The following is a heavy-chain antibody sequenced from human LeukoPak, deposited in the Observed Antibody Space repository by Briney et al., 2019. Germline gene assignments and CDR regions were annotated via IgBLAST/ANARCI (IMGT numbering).Heavy chain of an antibody. V-gene: IGHV3-21*01. CDR2: ISSSSSYI. Sequence: GGSLRLSCAASGFTFSSYNMNWVRQAPGKGLEWVSSISSSSSYIYYADSVKVRFTISRDNAKNSLYPQMNSLRAEDTAVYYCASDSSSWRIPADYWGQGTLVTVSS. CDR3: ASDSSSWRIPADY. J-gene: IGHJ4*02. D-gene: IGHD6-13*01. CDR1: GFTFSSYN.